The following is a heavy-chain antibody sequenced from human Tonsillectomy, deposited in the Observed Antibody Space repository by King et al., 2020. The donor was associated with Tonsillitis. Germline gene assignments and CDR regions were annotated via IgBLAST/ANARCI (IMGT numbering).Heavy chain of an antibody. J-gene: IGHJ6*02. CDR2: IWYDGSNK. CDR3: ARLGFGELLGYYGMDV. D-gene: IGHD3-10*01. Sequence: VQLVESGGGVVQPGRSLRLSCAASGFTFSSYGMHWVRQAPGKGLEWVAVIWYDGSNKYYADSVKGRFTISRDNSKNTLNLQMNSLRAEDTAVYYCARLGFGELLGYYGMDVWGQGTTVTVSS. CDR1: GFTFSSYG. V-gene: IGHV3-33*01.